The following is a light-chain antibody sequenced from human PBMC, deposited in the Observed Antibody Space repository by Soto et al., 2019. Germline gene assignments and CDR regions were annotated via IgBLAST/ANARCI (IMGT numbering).Light chain of an antibody. V-gene: IGKV3-15*01. CDR2: GAS. Sequence: EIVMTQSPATLSVSPGERATLSCSASQSVSNNLAWYQQNPGQAPRLLIYGASTRATGIPARFGGSGSGTEFTLTISSLQSEDFAVYYCQQSNNWPLTFGGGTKVDIK. J-gene: IGKJ4*01. CDR3: QQSNNWPLT. CDR1: QSVSNN.